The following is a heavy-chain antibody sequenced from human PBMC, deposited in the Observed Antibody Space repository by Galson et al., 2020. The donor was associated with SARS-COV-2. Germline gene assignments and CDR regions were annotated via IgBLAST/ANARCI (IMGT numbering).Heavy chain of an antibody. CDR1: GGSVNNYY. CDR3: ARGIVGAGA. J-gene: IGHJ5*02. D-gene: IGHD1-26*01. Sequence: SETLSLTCTVSGGSVNNYYWSWIRQPPGKGLEWIGYISHSGSTNYNPSLDSRVTISVDTSKNQFSLRLTSVTAADTAVYYWARGIVGAGAWGQGTLVTVSS. CDR2: ISHSGST. V-gene: IGHV4-59*02.